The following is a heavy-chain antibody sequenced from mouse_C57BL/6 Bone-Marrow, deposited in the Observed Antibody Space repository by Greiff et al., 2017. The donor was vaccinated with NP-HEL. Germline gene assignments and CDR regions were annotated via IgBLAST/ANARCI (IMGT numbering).Heavy chain of an antibody. CDR3: TLITTVVATDY. J-gene: IGHJ2*01. V-gene: IGHV1-5*01. CDR2: IYPGNSDT. D-gene: IGHD1-1*01. CDR1: GYTFTSYW. Sequence: EVQLQQSGTVLARPGASVKMSCKTSGYTFTSYWMHWVKQRPGQGLEWIGAIYPGNSDTSYNQQFKGKAKLTAVTSASTAYMELSSLTNEDSAVYYCTLITTVVATDYWGQGTTLTVSS.